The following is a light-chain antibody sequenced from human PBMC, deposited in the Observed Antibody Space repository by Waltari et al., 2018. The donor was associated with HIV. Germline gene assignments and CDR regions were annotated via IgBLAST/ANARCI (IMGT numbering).Light chain of an antibody. J-gene: IGLJ3*02. V-gene: IGLV1-44*01. CDR3: ATWDDSLNGWV. Sequence: QSVLTQPPSASGTPGQRVTISCSGSSSNIATNTVNWSQQLPGTAPKLLIYTNNQRPAGVPARFSRSKSGTSASLAISELQADDDADYYCATWDDSLNGWVFGGGTRLTVL. CDR1: SSNIATNT. CDR2: TNN.